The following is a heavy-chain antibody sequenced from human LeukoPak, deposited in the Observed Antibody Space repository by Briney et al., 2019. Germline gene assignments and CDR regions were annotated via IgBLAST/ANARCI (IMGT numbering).Heavy chain of an antibody. CDR3: ARDLLGVRGLSWFDP. CDR2: IYYSGST. CDR1: GGSISSGGYY. D-gene: IGHD3-10*01. Sequence: SQTLSLTCTVSGGSISSGGYYWSWIRQHPGKGLEWIGYIYYSGSTYYNPSLKRRVTISVDTSKNQFSLKLNSVTAADTAVYYCARDLLGVRGLSWFDPWGQGTLVTVSS. J-gene: IGHJ5*02. V-gene: IGHV4-31*03.